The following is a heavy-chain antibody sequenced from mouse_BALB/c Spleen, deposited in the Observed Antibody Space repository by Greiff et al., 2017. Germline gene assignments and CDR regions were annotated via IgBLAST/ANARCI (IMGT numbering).Heavy chain of an antibody. CDR2: IYPGDGDT. Sequence: QVQLKQSGAELVRPGSSVKISCKASGYAFSSYWMNWVKQRPGQGLEWIGQIYPGDGDTNYNGKFKGKATLTADKSSSTAYMQLSSLTSEDSAVYFCARSDRRLHAMDYWGQGTSVTVSS. CDR3: ARSDRRLHAMDY. J-gene: IGHJ4*01. D-gene: IGHD1-2*01. V-gene: IGHV1-80*01. CDR1: GYAFSSYW.